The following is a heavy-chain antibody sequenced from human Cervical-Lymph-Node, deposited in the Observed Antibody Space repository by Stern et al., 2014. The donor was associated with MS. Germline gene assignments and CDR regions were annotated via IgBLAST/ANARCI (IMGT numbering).Heavy chain of an antibody. CDR3: AKNTSGFDS. CDR1: GSTFTHYG. D-gene: IGHD6-19*01. Sequence: VQLVQSGAEVKKPGASVKVSCKASGSTFTHYGVSWVRQAPGQGLEWMGWISSYNGHTKYAPRFQGRSTMTTDTSKNTAYMEMRGVRSYDTAVYYCAKNTSGFDSWGQGTLVTVSS. CDR2: ISSYNGHT. V-gene: IGHV1-18*01. J-gene: IGHJ5*01.